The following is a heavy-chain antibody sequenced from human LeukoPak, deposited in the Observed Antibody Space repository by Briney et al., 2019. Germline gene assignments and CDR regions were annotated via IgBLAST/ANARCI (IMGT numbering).Heavy chain of an antibody. J-gene: IGHJ4*02. CDR1: GFTFSSYA. CDR3: ARGRGYYGSGSYLRYYFDY. D-gene: IGHD3-10*01. Sequence: PGGSLRLSCAASGFTFSSYAMSWVRQPPGKGLEWIGEINHSGSTNYNPSLKSRVTISVDTSKNQFSLKLSSVTAADTAVYYCARGRGYYGSGSYLRYYFDYWGQGTLVTVSS. CDR2: INHSGST. V-gene: IGHV4-34*01.